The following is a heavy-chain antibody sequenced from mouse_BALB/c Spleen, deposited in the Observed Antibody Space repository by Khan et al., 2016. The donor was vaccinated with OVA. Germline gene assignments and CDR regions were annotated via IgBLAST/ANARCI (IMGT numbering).Heavy chain of an antibody. CDR1: GFTFSSFT. J-gene: IGHJ3*01. CDR2: ISSGGDNT. D-gene: IGHD2-2*01. CDR3: ARSNYGSFAY. Sequence: EVELVESGGGLVKPGGSLKLSCAASGFTFSSFTVSWVRQTPEKRLEWVATISSGGDNTYYPDSVKGRFTISRDNAKNNLYLQMSSLRSEDTALYYCARSNYGSFAYWGQGTLVTVSA. V-gene: IGHV5-9*03.